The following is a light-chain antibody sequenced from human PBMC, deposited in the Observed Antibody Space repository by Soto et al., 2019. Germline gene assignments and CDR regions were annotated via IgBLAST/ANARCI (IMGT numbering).Light chain of an antibody. CDR3: MQATHWPPT. V-gene: IGKV2-30*01. CDR2: RAS. Sequence: DVVMTQSPLSLPVTLGQPASISCKSSQSLVFSDGNAYLNWFQQRPGQSPRRLIYRASNRDSGVPDRCRGSWSGTDFKLQINGVEAEDVGVYYCMQATHWPPTFGRGTRVEIK. J-gene: IGKJ1*01. CDR1: QSLVFSDGNAY.